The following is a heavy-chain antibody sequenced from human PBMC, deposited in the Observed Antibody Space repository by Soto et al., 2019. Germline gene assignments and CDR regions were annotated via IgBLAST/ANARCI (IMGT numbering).Heavy chain of an antibody. CDR2: TSANGGST. J-gene: IGHJ4*02. CDR1: GFTLSSHA. V-gene: IGHV3-23*01. Sequence: EVQLLESGGGLVQPGGSLRLSCAASGFTLSSHAMSWVRQAPGKGLEWVSGTSANGGSTYYTDPVKGRFTISRDNAKNTLYLQMNSLRAEDTAVYYCAKAISTSRTLLDYWGQGTLVTVSS. CDR3: AKAISTSRTLLDY. D-gene: IGHD3-9*01.